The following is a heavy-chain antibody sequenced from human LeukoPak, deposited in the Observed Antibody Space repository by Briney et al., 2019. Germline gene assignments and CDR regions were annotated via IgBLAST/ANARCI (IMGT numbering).Heavy chain of an antibody. CDR2: IYYNGNT. V-gene: IGHV4-39*07. D-gene: IGHD4-23*01. CDR1: GGSISTDNCY. J-gene: IGHJ2*01. Sequence: SETLSLTCTVSGGSISTDNCYWGWIRQPPGKGLEWIGSIYYNGNTYYNPSLKSRVTMSVDTSKNQFSLKLSSVTAADTAVYYCARDRSYGGPIPYWYFDLWGRGTLVTVSS. CDR3: ARDRSYGGPIPYWYFDL.